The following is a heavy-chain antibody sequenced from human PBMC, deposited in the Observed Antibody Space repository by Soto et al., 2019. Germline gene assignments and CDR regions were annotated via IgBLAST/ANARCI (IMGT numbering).Heavy chain of an antibody. V-gene: IGHV4-59*01. Sequence: SGTLSLTCTVSGDPIVDNYWSWIRQPPGKGLEWIGYIYYNGSTNYNPALKSRVTLSVDTSRKQVSLKMRSVTASGTAVYYCERDPTKGVYAFNWFDPWGQGTRVTGS. J-gene: IGHJ5*02. CDR2: IYYNGST. D-gene: IGHD2-8*01. CDR1: GDPIVDNY. CDR3: ERDPTKGVYAFNWFDP.